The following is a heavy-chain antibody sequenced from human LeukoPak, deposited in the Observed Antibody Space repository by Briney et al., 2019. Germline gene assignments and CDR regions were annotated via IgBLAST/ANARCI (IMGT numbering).Heavy chain of an antibody. CDR3: ASVDTAAFDI. Sequence: LRLSCAASGCTFSSYSMSWVRQPAGKGLEWIGEINHSGSTNYNPSLKSRVTISVDTSKNQFSLKLSSVTAADTAVYYCASVDTAAFDIWGQGTMVTVSS. V-gene: IGHV4-34*01. D-gene: IGHD5-18*01. CDR2: INHSGST. CDR1: GCTFSSYS. J-gene: IGHJ3*02.